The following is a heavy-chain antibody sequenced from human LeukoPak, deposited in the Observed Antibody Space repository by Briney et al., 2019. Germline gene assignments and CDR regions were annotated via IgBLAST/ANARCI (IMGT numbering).Heavy chain of an antibody. CDR2: IYYSGSA. J-gene: IGHJ4*02. D-gene: IGHD3-10*01. Sequence: SETLSLTCTVSGGSISSGGYYWSWIRQHPGKGLEWIGYIYYSGSAYYNPSLKSRVTISVDTSKNRFSLKLSSVTAADTAVYYCARGPLVRGPKGGFDYWGQGTLVTVSS. CDR3: ARGPLVRGPKGGFDY. CDR1: GGSISSGGYY. V-gene: IGHV4-31*03.